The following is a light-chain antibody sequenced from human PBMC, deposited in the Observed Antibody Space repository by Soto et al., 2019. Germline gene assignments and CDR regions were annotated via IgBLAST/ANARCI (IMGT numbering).Light chain of an antibody. CDR3: HQYDIPPQT. Sequence: IVLTQSPGTLSLSPGARATLSCRASQRISSTYLAWYQQKPGRAPRLLIYGASRRATGIPDRFSGSGSGTDFTLPISRLEPEDFAVYYCHQYDIPPQTFGRWTRVES. CDR1: QRISSTY. CDR2: GAS. V-gene: IGKV3-20*01. J-gene: IGKJ1*01.